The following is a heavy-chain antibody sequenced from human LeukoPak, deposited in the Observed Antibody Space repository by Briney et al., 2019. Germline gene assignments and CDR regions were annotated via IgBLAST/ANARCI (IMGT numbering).Heavy chain of an antibody. CDR2: IRSKAYGGTT. CDR3: ARVANRYCSSTSCYGGWFDP. D-gene: IGHD2-2*01. Sequence: GGSLRLSCTASGFTFGDYAMSWVRQAPGKGLEWVGFIRSKAYGGTTEYAAPVKGRFTISRDDSKSIAYLQMNSLRAEDTAVYYCARVANRYCSSTSCYGGWFDPWGQGTLVTVSS. V-gene: IGHV3-49*04. CDR1: GFTFGDYA. J-gene: IGHJ5*02.